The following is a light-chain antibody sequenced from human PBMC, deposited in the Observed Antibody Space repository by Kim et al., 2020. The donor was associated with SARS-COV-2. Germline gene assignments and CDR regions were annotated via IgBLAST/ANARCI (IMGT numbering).Light chain of an antibody. V-gene: IGKV1-13*02. CDR3: QQFNTYPFT. Sequence: IRNTLAWYQQKPGKAPHLLIYDASNLERGVPSRFSGSGSGTDFTLTISSLQPEDFAAYFCQQFNTYPFTFGPGTKVDIK. J-gene: IGKJ3*01. CDR2: DAS. CDR1: IRNT.